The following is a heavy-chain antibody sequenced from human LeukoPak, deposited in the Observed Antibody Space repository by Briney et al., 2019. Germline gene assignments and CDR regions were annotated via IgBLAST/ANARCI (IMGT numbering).Heavy chain of an antibody. J-gene: IGHJ4*02. CDR2: IYYSGST. CDR1: GDSISSSSYY. Sequence: SETLSLTCTVSGDSISSSSYYWGWIRQPPGKGLEWIGSIYYSGSTYYNPSLKSRVTISVDTSKNQFSLKLSSVTAADTAVYYCARQTPNYYDSSGYRVGREHDYWGQGTLVTVSS. CDR3: ARQTPNYYDSSGYRVGREHDY. V-gene: IGHV4-39*01. D-gene: IGHD3-22*01.